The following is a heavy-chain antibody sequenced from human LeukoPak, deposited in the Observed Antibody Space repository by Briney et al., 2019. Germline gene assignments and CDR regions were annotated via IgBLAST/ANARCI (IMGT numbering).Heavy chain of an antibody. D-gene: IGHD2-2*03. V-gene: IGHV3-33*01. CDR2: KSPHANYE. Sequence: PGRSPRLSCAASGYPSSDYGIHGVRQAPGKGLEWVAVKSPHANYENYADSVQGRFTISRDDSKNTVYLQMNSLRDEDTAVYYCARDWIDRSLDYWGQGTLVTVSS. CDR1: GYPSSDYG. J-gene: IGHJ4*02. CDR3: ARDWIDRSLDY.